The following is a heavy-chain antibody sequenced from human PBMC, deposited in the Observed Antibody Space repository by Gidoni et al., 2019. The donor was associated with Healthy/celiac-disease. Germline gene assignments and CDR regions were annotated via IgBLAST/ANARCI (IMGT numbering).Heavy chain of an antibody. CDR2: ISGSGGST. Sequence: EVQLLESGGGLVQPGGSLRLSCAASGFTFSSYAMSWVRQAPGKGLEWVSAISGSGGSTYYADSVKGRFTISRDNSKNTLYLQMNSLRAEDTAVYYCVRDYCSSTSCSTFDYWGQGTLVTVSS. CDR1: GFTFSSYA. D-gene: IGHD2-2*02. J-gene: IGHJ4*02. CDR3: VRDYCSSTSCSTFDY. V-gene: IGHV3-23*01.